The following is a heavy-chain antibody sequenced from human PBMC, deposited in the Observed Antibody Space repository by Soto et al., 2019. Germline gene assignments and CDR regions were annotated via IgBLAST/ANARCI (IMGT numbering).Heavy chain of an antibody. Sequence: AASVKVSCKASGGTFSSYAISWVRQAPGQGLEWMGGIIPIFGTANYAQKFQGRVTITADGSTSTAYMELSSLRSEDTAVYYCARAGVYSSSSGGYYFDYWGQGTLVTVSS. CDR1: GGTFSSYA. CDR3: ARAGVYSSSSGGYYFDY. CDR2: IIPIFGTA. J-gene: IGHJ4*02. V-gene: IGHV1-69*13. D-gene: IGHD6-6*01.